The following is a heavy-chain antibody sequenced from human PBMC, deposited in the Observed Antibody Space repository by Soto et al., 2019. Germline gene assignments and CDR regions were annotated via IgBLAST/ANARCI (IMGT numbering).Heavy chain of an antibody. J-gene: IGHJ4*02. CDR2: IYYSGST. V-gene: IGHV4-39*01. CDR1: GGSISSSSYY. CDR3: ARLRYSSGWYVDY. D-gene: IGHD6-19*01. Sequence: QLQLQESGPGLEKPSETLSLTCTVSGGSISSSSYYWGWIRQPPGKGLEWIGSIYYSGSTYYNPSLKSRFTISVDTSKNQFSLKLSSVTAAETAVYYCARLRYSSGWYVDYWGQGTLVTVSS.